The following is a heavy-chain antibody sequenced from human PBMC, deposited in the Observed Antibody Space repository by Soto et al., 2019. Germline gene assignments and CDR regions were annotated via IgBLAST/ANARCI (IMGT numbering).Heavy chain of an antibody. V-gene: IGHV4-59*01. CDR2: IYYSGST. J-gene: IGHJ4*02. Sequence: PSETLSLTCTVSGGSISSYYWSWIRQPPGKGLEWIGYIYYSGSTNYNPSLKSRVTISVDTSKNQFSLELSSVTAADTAVYYCARETVSGGFDYWGQGTLVTVSS. CDR3: ARETVSGGFDY. D-gene: IGHD3-3*01. CDR1: GGSISSYY.